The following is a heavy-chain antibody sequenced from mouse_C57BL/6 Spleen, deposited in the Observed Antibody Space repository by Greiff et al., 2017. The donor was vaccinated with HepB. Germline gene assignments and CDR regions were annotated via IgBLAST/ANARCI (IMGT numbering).Heavy chain of an antibody. CDR1: GYTFTSYW. CDR2: IYPGSGST. Sequence: VQLQQSGAELVKPGASVKMSCKASGYTFTSYWITWVKQRPGQGLEWIGDIYPGSGSTNYNEKFKSKATLTVDTSSSTAYMQLSSLTSEDSAVYYCARDDYYGSSPFDYWGQGTTLTVSS. D-gene: IGHD1-1*01. CDR3: ARDDYYGSSPFDY. V-gene: IGHV1-55*01. J-gene: IGHJ2*01.